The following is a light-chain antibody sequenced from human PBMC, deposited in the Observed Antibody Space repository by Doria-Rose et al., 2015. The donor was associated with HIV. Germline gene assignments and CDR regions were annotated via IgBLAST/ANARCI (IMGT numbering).Light chain of an antibody. CDR1: QSISIY. CDR2: DAS. J-gene: IGKJ3*01. CDR3: QQRTS. Sequence: DIVLTQSPATLSLSPGERATLSCRASQSISIYLAWYQQKPGQAPRLLIYDASNRATGIPARFSGSGSGTDFTLTISSLEPEDFAVYYCQQRTSFGPGTRVDIK. V-gene: IGKV3-11*01.